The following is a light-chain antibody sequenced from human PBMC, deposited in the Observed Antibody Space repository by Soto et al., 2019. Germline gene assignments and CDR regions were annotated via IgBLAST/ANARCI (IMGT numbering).Light chain of an antibody. CDR2: GAS. V-gene: IGKV3-20*01. J-gene: IGKJ5*01. Sequence: EIALAQSPCTLSWSPGERATLSCSASQSVSSSFLAWYQQKPGQAPRLLMYGASSRATGIPDRFSGSGSGTDFTLTISRLEPEDFAVYYCQQYGTSPITCGQGTRRDIK. CDR1: QSVSSSF. CDR3: QQYGTSPIT.